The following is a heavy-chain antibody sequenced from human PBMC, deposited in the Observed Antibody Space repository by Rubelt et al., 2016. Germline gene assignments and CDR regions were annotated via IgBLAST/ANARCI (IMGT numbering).Heavy chain of an antibody. Sequence: GKGLEWVSSISSTSDYIYYADSVRGRFTISRDNAKNSLYLQMNSLRAEDTAVYYCAKTRAYSYGPYDYWGQGTLVTVSS. CDR2: ISSTSDYI. D-gene: IGHD5-18*01. CDR3: AKTRAYSYGPYDY. V-gene: IGHV3-21*04. J-gene: IGHJ4*02.